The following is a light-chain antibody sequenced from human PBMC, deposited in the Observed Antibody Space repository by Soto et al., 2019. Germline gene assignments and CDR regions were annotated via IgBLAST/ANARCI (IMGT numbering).Light chain of an antibody. V-gene: IGKV3-11*01. CDR1: QSLGSL. Sequence: EIVLTQSPATLSLSPGESTTLPCRASQSLGSLLAWYQQKPGQAPRLLIYDTSKRATGIPARFSGSGSGTDFSLPISSLETEDFAVYYCQQRRGSTQTFGQGTKVDIK. CDR3: QQRRGSTQT. CDR2: DTS. J-gene: IGKJ1*01.